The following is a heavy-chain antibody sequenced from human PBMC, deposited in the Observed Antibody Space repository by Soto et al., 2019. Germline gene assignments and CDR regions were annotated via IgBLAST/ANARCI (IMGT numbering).Heavy chain of an antibody. Sequence: ETLSLTCTVSGDSISNYYWSWIRQPPGKGLEWIGYIYYSGSTKYNPSLKSRVTISVATSKNQFSLRLSSVTAADSAVYYCTANYDFLRGIDYYYYYMDVWGKGTTVTVSS. CDR2: IYYSGST. CDR3: TANYDFLRGIDYYYYYMDV. D-gene: IGHD3-3*01. V-gene: IGHV4-59*08. CDR1: GDSISNYY. J-gene: IGHJ6*03.